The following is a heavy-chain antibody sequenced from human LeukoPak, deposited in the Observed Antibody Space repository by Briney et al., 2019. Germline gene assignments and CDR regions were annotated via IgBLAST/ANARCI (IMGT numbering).Heavy chain of an antibody. V-gene: IGHV3-23*01. CDR3: AKDSYSSGYYFDY. CDR2: ISGSGGST. D-gene: IGHD6-19*01. J-gene: IGHJ4*02. CDR1: GFTFSSYG. Sequence: GGSLRLSCAASGFTFSSYGMSWVRQAPGKGLEWVSAISGSGGSTYYADSVKGRFTISRDNSKNTLYLQMNSLRAEDTAVYYCAKDSYSSGYYFDYWGQGTLVTVSS.